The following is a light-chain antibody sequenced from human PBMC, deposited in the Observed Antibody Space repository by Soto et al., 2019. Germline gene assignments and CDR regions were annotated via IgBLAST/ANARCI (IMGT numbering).Light chain of an antibody. CDR2: KAS. V-gene: IGKV1-5*03. Sequence: DIQMTQSPSTLSASVGDRVTITCRASQSISSWLAWYQQKPGKAPKLLIYKASSLESGVPSRFSGSGSGTEFTLTISSLQPDDFATYYCQQYSHWRFGQGTKVDIK. CDR3: QQYSHWR. J-gene: IGKJ1*01. CDR1: QSISSW.